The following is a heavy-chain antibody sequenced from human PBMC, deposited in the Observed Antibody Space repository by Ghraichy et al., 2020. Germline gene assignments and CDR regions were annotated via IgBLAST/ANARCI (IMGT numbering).Heavy chain of an antibody. V-gene: IGHV3-23*01. CDR2: ISGSGGST. CDR1: GFTFSSYA. J-gene: IGHJ4*02. D-gene: IGHD3-22*01. Sequence: GGSLRLSCAASGFTFSSYAMSWVRQAPGKGLEWVSAISGSGGSTYYADSVKGRFTISRDNSKNTLYLQMNSLRAEDTAVYYCAKDPDYYDSSGYLGSLDYWGQGTLVTVSS. CDR3: AKDPDYYDSSGYLGSLDY.